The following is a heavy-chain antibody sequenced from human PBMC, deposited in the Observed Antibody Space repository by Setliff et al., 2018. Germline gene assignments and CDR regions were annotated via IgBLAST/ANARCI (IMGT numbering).Heavy chain of an antibody. CDR3: ARHPTGFPNWFDV. V-gene: IGHV4-61*09. Sequence: SETLSLTCSVSGASITSGGFYWTWIRQPAGKGLEWIGHISPSGSTTYNPSVKSRVTISLDTSKNRFSLKLTSVTAADTAVYYCARHPTGFPNWFDVWGQGTLVTVSS. J-gene: IGHJ5*02. D-gene: IGHD3-9*01. CDR2: ISPSGST. CDR1: GASITSGGFY.